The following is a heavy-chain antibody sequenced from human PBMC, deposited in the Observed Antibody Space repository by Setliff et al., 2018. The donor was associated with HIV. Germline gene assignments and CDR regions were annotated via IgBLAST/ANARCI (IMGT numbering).Heavy chain of an antibody. Sequence: PGGSLRLSCVAAGFTFSSYAMIWVRQAPGKGLEWVSLINTGSTNTYYADSVKGRFTISRDDSKKTLYLQRKSLRAEDTAAYFCAKAYRPYCGGDCHSALNYWGQGTLVTVSS. CDR2: INTGSTNT. V-gene: IGHV3-23*03. CDR3: AKAYRPYCGGDCHSALNY. CDR1: GFTFSSYA. D-gene: IGHD2-21*01. J-gene: IGHJ4*02.